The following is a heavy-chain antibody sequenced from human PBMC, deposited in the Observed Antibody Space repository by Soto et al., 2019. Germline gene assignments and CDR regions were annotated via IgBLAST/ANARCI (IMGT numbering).Heavy chain of an antibody. D-gene: IGHD2-2*01. CDR3: ARNAYQLPNFSYYYGMDV. CDR2: IFYNGNT. V-gene: IGHV4-39*01. CDR1: GGSISRSNCN. Sequence: LETLSLIWIVSGGSISRSNCNRCLIRQSPGKGLEWIGSIFYNGNTYYNPSLQSRVFISADTSKNQFSLDLTSVTAADTAVYYCARNAYQLPNFSYYYGMDVWGQGTTVTVSS. J-gene: IGHJ6*02.